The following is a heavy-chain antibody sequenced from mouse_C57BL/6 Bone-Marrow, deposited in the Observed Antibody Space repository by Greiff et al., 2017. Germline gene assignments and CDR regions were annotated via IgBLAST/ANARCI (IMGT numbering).Heavy chain of an antibody. D-gene: IGHD2-3*01. CDR1: GYTFTSYW. Sequence: VQLQQPGAELVMPGASVKLSCKASGYTFTSYWMHWVKQRPGQGLEWIGEIDPSDSYTNYNQKFKGKSTLTVDKSSSTAYMQLISLTSEDSAVYYCARNPRYDGLDYWGQGTTLTVSS. CDR2: IDPSDSYT. J-gene: IGHJ2*01. V-gene: IGHV1-69*01. CDR3: ARNPRYDGLDY.